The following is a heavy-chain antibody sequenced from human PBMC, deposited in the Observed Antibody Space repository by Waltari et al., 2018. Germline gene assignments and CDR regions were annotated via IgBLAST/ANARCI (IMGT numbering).Heavy chain of an antibody. V-gene: IGHV3-7*01. J-gene: IGHJ6*02. CDR1: GFTFSKFW. Sequence: EVQLVESGGGLVQPGGSLRLSCAASGFTFSKFWMSWVRRAPGKGGEWVANICKGGSVTNYVDSVKGRFTTSGDHARNSLYLQMNSLRADDTAVYYCVRDDDGGMGAVWGQGTTVTVSS. D-gene: IGHD3-16*01. CDR2: ICKGGSVT. CDR3: VRDDDGGMGAV.